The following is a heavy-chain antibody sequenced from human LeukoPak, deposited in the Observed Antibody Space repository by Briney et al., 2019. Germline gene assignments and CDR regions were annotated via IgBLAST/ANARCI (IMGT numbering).Heavy chain of an antibody. CDR2: ISGSGGST. CDR3: ANDERNDYGDYGDYYYYGMDV. J-gene: IGHJ6*02. D-gene: IGHD4-17*01. Sequence: GGSLRLSCAASGFTFSSYAMSWVRQAPGKGLEWVSAISGSGGSTYYADSVKGRFTIPRDNSKNTLYLQMNSLRAEDTAVYYCANDERNDYGDYGDYYYYGMDVWGQGTTVTVSS. CDR1: GFTFSSYA. V-gene: IGHV3-23*01.